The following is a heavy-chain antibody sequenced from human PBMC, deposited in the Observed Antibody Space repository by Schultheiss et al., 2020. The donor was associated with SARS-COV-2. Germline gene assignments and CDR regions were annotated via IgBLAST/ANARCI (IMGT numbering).Heavy chain of an antibody. CDR2: IYYSGST. D-gene: IGHD4-17*01. CDR1: GGSISSGGYY. V-gene: IGHV4-31*03. Sequence: SETLSLTCTVSGGSISSGGYYWSWIRQHPGKGLEWIGYIYYSGSTYYNPSLKSRVTISVDTSKNQFSLKLSSVTAADTAVYYCARTTVTVAVDYWGQGTLVTVSS. J-gene: IGHJ4*02. CDR3: ARTTVTVAVDY.